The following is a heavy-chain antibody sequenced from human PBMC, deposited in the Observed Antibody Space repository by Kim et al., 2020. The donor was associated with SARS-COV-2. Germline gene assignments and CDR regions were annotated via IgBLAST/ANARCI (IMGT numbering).Heavy chain of an antibody. CDR1: GFTFSNYA. V-gene: IGHV3-23*01. Sequence: GGSLRLSCAASGFTFSNYAMSWVRHAPGKGLEWVSTISRSGGSTYYADSVKGRFTISRDNSKNTLYLQMNSLRADDTAVYYCAKSYSAYHLFDYWGQGTLVTVSS. D-gene: IGHD5-12*01. J-gene: IGHJ4*02. CDR3: AKSYSAYHLFDY. CDR2: ISRSGGST.